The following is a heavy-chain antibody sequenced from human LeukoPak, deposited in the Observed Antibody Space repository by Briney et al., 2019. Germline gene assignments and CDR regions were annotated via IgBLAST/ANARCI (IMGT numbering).Heavy chain of an antibody. CDR2: IRSKANSYAT. J-gene: IGHJ4*02. Sequence: GGSLRLSCAASGFTFSGSAMHWVRQASGKGVEWVGRIRSKANSYATAYAASVKGRFTISRDDSKNTAYLQMNSLKTEDTAVYYCTRPGIAVAGSDYWGQGTLVTVSS. CDR3: TRPGIAVAGSDY. V-gene: IGHV3-73*01. D-gene: IGHD6-19*01. CDR1: GFTFSGSA.